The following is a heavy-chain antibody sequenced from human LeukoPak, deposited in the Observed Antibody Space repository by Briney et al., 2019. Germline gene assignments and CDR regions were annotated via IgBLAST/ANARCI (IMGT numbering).Heavy chain of an antibody. Sequence: GGSLRLSCAASGFTFSTYTMHWVRQAPGKGLEWVAVISYDGSNKYYADSVKGRFTISRDNSKNTLYLRMNSLRAEDTAVYYCARGVPAAVRGAFDYWGQGTLVTVSS. D-gene: IGHD2-2*01. CDR3: ARGVPAAVRGAFDY. V-gene: IGHV3-30*01. J-gene: IGHJ4*02. CDR2: ISYDGSNK. CDR1: GFTFSTYT.